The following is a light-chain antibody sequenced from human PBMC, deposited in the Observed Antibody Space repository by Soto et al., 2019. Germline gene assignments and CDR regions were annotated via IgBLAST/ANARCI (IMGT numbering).Light chain of an antibody. CDR2: GAS. Sequence: TLPLPQEERATLSSRASQSVSSNLAWYQQKPGEAPRLLIHGASTRATGTPARFSGSGSGTEFTLTISSLQSEDSAVYYCQQHRGRPTFGEGTKVDIK. CDR3: QQHRGRPT. J-gene: IGKJ4*02. V-gene: IGKV3-15*01. CDR1: QSVSSN.